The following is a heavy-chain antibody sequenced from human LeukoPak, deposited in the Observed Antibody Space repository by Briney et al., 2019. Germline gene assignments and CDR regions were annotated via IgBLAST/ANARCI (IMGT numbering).Heavy chain of an antibody. D-gene: IGHD3-22*01. Sequence: PGRSLRLSCAASGFTFSSYGMHWVRQAPGKGLEWVAVISYDGSNKYYADSVKGQFTISRDNSKNTLYLQMNSLRAEDTAVYYCAKDRLHYYDSSGYYSGLDYWGQGTLVTVSS. J-gene: IGHJ4*02. V-gene: IGHV3-30*18. CDR2: ISYDGSNK. CDR3: AKDRLHYYDSSGYYSGLDY. CDR1: GFTFSSYG.